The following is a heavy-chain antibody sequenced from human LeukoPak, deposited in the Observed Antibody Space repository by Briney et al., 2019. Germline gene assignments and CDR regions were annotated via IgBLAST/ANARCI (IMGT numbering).Heavy chain of an antibody. CDR1: GFTFSWYG. D-gene: IGHD2-21*02. CDR2: FSKNGGNT. Sequence: GGSLRLSCLGSGFTFSWYGMNWVRQAPGRGLEYVSAFSKNGGNTYYVDSVKGRFTISRDNSKNTLYLQMNSLRVEDTAVYFCVKDLSDRDVDYWGQGTLVTVSS. J-gene: IGHJ4*02. CDR3: VKDLSDRDVDY. V-gene: IGHV3-64D*06.